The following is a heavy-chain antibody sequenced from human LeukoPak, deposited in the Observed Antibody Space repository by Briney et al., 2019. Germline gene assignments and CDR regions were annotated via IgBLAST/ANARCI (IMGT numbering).Heavy chain of an antibody. CDR1: GFTFDDYT. CDR3: AKGRYYDILTGYLPEYFQH. D-gene: IGHD3-9*01. CDR2: ITWDGGGA. V-gene: IGHV3-43*01. Sequence: HPGGSLRLFCAASGFTFDDYTLHWVRQAPGKGLEWVSLITWDGGGAYYADSVRGRFTISRDNSNNSLYLQMNSLRTEDTALYYCAKGRYYDILTGYLPEYFQHWGQGTLVTVSS. J-gene: IGHJ1*01.